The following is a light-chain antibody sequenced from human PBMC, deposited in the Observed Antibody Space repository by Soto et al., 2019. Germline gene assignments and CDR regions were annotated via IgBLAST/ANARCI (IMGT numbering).Light chain of an antibody. CDR1: NSDVGNYNL. J-gene: IGLJ3*02. Sequence: QSVLTQPASVSGSPGQSITISCSGTNSDVGNYNLVSWYQQHPGRAPKLMIYEDTKRPSGVSNRFSGSKSGNTASLTISGLQAEDEGDYSCCSYAGNTTGVFGGGTKLTVL. V-gene: IGLV2-23*01. CDR2: EDT. CDR3: CSYAGNTTGV.